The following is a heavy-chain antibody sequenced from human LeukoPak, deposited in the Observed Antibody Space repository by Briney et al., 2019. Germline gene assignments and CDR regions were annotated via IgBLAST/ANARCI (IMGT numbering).Heavy chain of an antibody. CDR2: INHSGST. CDR3: ARGLRALDY. CDR1: GGSFSGYY. D-gene: IGHD3-3*01. Sequence: PSETLSLTCAVYGGSFSGYYWSWIRQPPGKGLEWIGEINHSGSTNYNPSLKSRVTISVDTSKNQFSLKLSSVTAADTAVYYCARGLRALDYWGREPWSPCPQ. V-gene: IGHV4-34*01. J-gene: IGHJ4*02.